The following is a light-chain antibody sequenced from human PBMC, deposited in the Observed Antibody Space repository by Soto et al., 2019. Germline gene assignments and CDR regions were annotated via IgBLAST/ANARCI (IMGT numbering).Light chain of an antibody. Sequence: QSALTQPPSASGSPGQSVTISCTGTSSDIGAYNYVSWYQQHPGKAPKLIIYEVNEQPSGVPDRFSGSKSGNTASLTVSGLQPEDEAEYYCSSFVASNNLRVFGTGTKLTVL. CDR3: SSFVASNNLRV. CDR1: SSDIGAYNY. CDR2: EVN. V-gene: IGLV2-8*01. J-gene: IGLJ1*01.